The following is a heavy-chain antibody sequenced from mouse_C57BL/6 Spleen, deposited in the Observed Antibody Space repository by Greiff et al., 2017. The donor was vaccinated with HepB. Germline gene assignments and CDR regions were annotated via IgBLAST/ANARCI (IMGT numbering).Heavy chain of an antibody. D-gene: IGHD2-3*01. J-gene: IGHJ2*01. CDR1: GYTFTDYY. V-gene: IGHV1-26*01. CDR3: ARGIYDGYSYFDY. Sequence: EVQLQQSGPELVKPGASVKISCKASGYTFTDYYMNWVKQSNGKSLEWIGDINPNNGGTSYNQKFKGKATLTVDKSSSTAYMELRSLTSEDSAVYYCARGIYDGYSYFDYWGQGTTLTVSS. CDR2: INPNNGGT.